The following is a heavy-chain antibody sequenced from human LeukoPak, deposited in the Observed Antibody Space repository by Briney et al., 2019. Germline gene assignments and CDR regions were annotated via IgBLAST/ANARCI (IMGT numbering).Heavy chain of an antibody. D-gene: IGHD3-10*01. CDR3: ARDQPFGSY. CDR2: IKQDGSEK. CDR1: GFTFGKYW. V-gene: IGHV3-7*03. J-gene: IGHJ4*02. Sequence: GGSLRLSCVASGFTFGKYWMSWVRQAPGKGLEWVANIKQDGSEKNYVKSVKGRFTISRDNAKNSLYLQMNSLRAEDTAVYYCARDQPFGSYWGQGTLVTVSS.